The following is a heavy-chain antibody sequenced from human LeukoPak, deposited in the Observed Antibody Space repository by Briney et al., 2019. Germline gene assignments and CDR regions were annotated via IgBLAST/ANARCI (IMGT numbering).Heavy chain of an antibody. D-gene: IGHD5-12*01. CDR2: TNQEGSEK. Sequence: GGSLRISCAASGFTISTYWMSWVRQAPGNGLEWVANTNQEGSEKYYVDSVKGRFTISKDNAKNSLYLQMNSLRAEDTAVYYCARDPKWLDYWGQGTLVTVSS. J-gene: IGHJ4*02. CDR3: ARDPKWLDY. V-gene: IGHV3-7*01. CDR1: GFTISTYW.